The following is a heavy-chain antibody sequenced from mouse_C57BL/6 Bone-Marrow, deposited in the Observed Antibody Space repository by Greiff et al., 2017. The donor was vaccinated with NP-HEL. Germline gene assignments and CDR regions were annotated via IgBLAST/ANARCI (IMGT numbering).Heavy chain of an antibody. V-gene: IGHV5-6*01. J-gene: IGHJ3*01. CDR2: ISSGGSYT. Sequence: EVQVVESGGDLVKPGGSLKLSCAASGFTFSSYGMSWVRQTPDKRLEWVATISSGGSYTYYPDSVKGRFTISRDNAKNTLYLQMSSRKSEDTAMYYYARYSNFPVAYWGQGTLVTVSA. CDR3: ARYSNFPVAY. D-gene: IGHD2-5*01. CDR1: GFTFSSYG.